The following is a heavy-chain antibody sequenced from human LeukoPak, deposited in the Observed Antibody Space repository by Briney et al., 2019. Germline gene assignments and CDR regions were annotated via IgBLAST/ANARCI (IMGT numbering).Heavy chain of an antibody. CDR2: MYYSGSS. Sequence: PSETLSLTCSVSGGSITSSAYYWGWIRQPPGKGLEWIGSMYYSGSSDYNPSLKSRVTISVDTSKNQFSLKVSSVTAADTAVYYCAREFLGFDPWGQGTLVTVSS. V-gene: IGHV4-39*07. D-gene: IGHD2/OR15-2a*01. CDR3: AREFLGFDP. CDR1: GGSITSSAYY. J-gene: IGHJ5*02.